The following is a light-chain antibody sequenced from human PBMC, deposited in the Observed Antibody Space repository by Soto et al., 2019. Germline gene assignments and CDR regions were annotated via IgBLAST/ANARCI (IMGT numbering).Light chain of an antibody. Sequence: DIQMTQSPSSLSASVGDRVTITCRAGPSVSSYLNWYQQKPGKAPKLLIYSAFSLHSGVPSRFSGSGSGTDFTLTISSLQPEDFATYYCQQSYSTPWTFGQGTKV. CDR2: SAF. V-gene: IGKV1-39*01. J-gene: IGKJ1*01. CDR1: PSVSSY. CDR3: QQSYSTPWT.